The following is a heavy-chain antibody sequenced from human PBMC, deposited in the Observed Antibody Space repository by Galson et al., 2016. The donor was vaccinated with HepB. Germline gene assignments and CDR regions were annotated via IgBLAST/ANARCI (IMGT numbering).Heavy chain of an antibody. Sequence: SVKVSCKASGYTFINYGISWVRQAPGQGLEWMGWISTYNGNTKYAQKLQDRLTMTTDTPTSTAYMELKSLRYGDTAVYYCARDGLRFLEWLRDGMDVWGQGTTVTVSS. V-gene: IGHV1-18*01. D-gene: IGHD3-3*01. CDR3: ARDGLRFLEWLRDGMDV. CDR1: GYTFINYG. J-gene: IGHJ6*02. CDR2: ISTYNGNT.